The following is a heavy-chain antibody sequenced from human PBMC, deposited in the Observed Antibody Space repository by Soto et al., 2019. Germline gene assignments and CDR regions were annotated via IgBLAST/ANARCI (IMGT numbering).Heavy chain of an antibody. CDR3: AIWIQLWSGRFDY. J-gene: IGHJ4*02. CDR1: GGSISSGDYY. V-gene: IGHV4-30-4*01. D-gene: IGHD5-18*01. Sequence: PSETLSLTCTVSGGSISSGDYYWSWIRQPPGKGLEWIGYIYYSGSTYYNPSLKSRVTISVDTSKNQFSLKLSSVTAADTAVYYCAIWIQLWSGRFDYWGQGTLVTVSS. CDR2: IYYSGST.